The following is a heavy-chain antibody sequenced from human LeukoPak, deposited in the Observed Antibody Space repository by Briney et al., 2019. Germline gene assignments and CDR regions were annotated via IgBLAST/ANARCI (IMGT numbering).Heavy chain of an antibody. CDR1: GFTFSSYG. CDR3: ARARRTGYAFGPQAD. V-gene: IGHV3-30*02. CDR2: IRYDGSNK. D-gene: IGHD1-1*01. J-gene: IGHJ4*02. Sequence: GGSLRLSCAASGFTFSSYGMHWVRQAPGKGLEWVAFIRYDGSNKYYADSVKGRFTISRDNSKNTLFLQMDSLKNEDTAMYYCARARRTGYAFGPQADWGQGTLVTVSS.